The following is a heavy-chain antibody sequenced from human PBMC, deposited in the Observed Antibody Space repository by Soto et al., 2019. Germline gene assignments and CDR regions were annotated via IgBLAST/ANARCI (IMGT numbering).Heavy chain of an antibody. V-gene: IGHV3-23*01. CDR1: GFTFSSYA. Sequence: GGSLRLSCAASGFTFSSYAMSWVRQAPGKGLEWVSAISGSGGSTYYADSVKGRFTISRDNSKNTLYLQMNSLRAEDTAVYYCAILPYYYDSSGLSRFLPRGQGPLVTGSS. D-gene: IGHD3-22*01. CDR2: ISGSGGST. J-gene: IGHJ5*02. CDR3: AILPYYYDSSGLSRFLP.